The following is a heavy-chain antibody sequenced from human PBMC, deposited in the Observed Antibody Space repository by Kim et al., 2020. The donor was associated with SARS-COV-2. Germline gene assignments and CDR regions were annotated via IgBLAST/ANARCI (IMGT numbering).Heavy chain of an antibody. D-gene: IGHD3-22*01. CDR1: GFTVSSNY. CDR3: ARDYYYDSSGYEGYFDY. V-gene: IGHV3-53*01. J-gene: IGHJ4*02. Sequence: GGSLRLSCAASGFTVSSNYMSWVRQAPGKGLEWVSVIYSGGSTYYADSVKGRFTISRDNSKNTLYLQMNSLRAEDTAVYYCARDYYYDSSGYEGYFDYWGQGTLVTVSS. CDR2: IYSGGST.